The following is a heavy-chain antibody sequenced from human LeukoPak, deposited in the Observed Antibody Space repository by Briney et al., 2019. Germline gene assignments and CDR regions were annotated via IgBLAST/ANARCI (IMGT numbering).Heavy chain of an antibody. CDR1: GYSFSSYW. D-gene: IGHD6-19*01. CDR2: IYPGASDT. CDR3: ARVAVAGPVEFDY. V-gene: IGHV5-51*01. Sequence: VESLKISFKGSGYSFSSYWIGWVRQVPGKGLGWMGIIYPGASDTRHSQSFQGQVTTSADTSISTAYLQWRSLKASDTAMYYCARVAVAGPVEFDYWGQGTLVTASS. J-gene: IGHJ4*02.